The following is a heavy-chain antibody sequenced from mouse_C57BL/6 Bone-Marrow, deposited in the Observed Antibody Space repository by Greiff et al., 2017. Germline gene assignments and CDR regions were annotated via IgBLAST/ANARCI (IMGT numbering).Heavy chain of an antibody. V-gene: IGHV1-78*01. CDR3: ASPLHYYGSSYVSDY. CDR1: GYTFTDHT. J-gene: IGHJ2*01. D-gene: IGHD1-1*01. CDR2: IYPRDGST. Sequence: VQLQQSDAELVKPGASVKISCKVSGYTFTDHTIHWMKQRPEQGLEWIGYIYPRDGSTKYNEKFKGKATLTADKSSSTAYMQLKSLTSEDSAVYFCASPLHYYGSSYVSDYWGQGTTLTVSS.